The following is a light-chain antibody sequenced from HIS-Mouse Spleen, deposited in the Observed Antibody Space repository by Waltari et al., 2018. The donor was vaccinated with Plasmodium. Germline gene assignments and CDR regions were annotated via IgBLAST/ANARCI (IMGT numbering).Light chain of an antibody. V-gene: IGKV1-33*01. CDR2: DAS. Sequence: DIQMTQSPSSLSASVGDRVTITCQASQDISNYLNWYQQKPGKAPKLLVYDASNLETVVPSRFSGSGSGTDFTCTISSLQPEDIATYYCQQYDNLPPLFTFGPGTKVDIK. CDR1: QDISNY. CDR3: QQYDNLPPLFT. J-gene: IGKJ3*01.